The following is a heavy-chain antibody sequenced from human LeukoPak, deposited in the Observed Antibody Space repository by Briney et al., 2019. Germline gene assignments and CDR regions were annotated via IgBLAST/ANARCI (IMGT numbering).Heavy chain of an antibody. J-gene: IGHJ5*02. CDR3: AKDPHSIFGVVISHPWHWFDP. CDR2: ISGSGGST. D-gene: IGHD3-3*01. V-gene: IGHV3-23*01. Sequence: TGGSLRLSCAASGFTFSSYAMSWVRQAPGKGLEWVSAISGSGGSTYYADSVKGRFTISRDNSKNTLYLQMNSLRAEDTAVYYCAKDPHSIFGVVISHPWHWFDPWGQGTLVTVSS. CDR1: GFTFSSYA.